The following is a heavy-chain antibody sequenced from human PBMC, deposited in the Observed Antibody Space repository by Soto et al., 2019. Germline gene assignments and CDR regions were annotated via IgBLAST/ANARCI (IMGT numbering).Heavy chain of an antibody. CDR1: GGSFSGYY. CDR3: ARGRRVRGVPYYYYGMDV. D-gene: IGHD3-10*01. Sequence: PSETLSLTCAVYGGSFSGYYWSWIRQPPGKGLEWIGEINHSGSTNYNPSLKSRVTISVDTSKNQFSLKLSSVTAADTAVYYCARGRRVRGVPYYYYGMDVWGQGTTVTVS. V-gene: IGHV4-34*01. J-gene: IGHJ6*02. CDR2: INHSGST.